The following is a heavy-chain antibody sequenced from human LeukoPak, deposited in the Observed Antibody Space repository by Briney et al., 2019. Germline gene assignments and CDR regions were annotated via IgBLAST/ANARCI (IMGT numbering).Heavy chain of an antibody. CDR2: IKSKTDGGTT. J-gene: IGHJ4*02. CDR3: TTDYGGNSYVDY. Sequence: GGSLRLSCAASGFTFSNAWMSWVRQAPGKGLEWVGRIKSKTDGGTTDYAAPVKGRFTISRDDSKNTLYLQMNSLKTEDTAVYYCTTDYGGNSYVDYWGQGTLATVSS. V-gene: IGHV3-15*01. CDR1: GFTFSNAW. D-gene: IGHD4-23*01.